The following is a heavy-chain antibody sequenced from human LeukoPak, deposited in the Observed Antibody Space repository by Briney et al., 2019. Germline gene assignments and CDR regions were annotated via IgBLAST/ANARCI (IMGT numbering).Heavy chain of an antibody. CDR2: INPNSGGT. J-gene: IGHJ6*02. CDR3: AREEGDYYYGMDV. V-gene: IGHV1-2*04. CDR1: GYTFTGYY. Sequence: ASVKVSCTASGYTFTGYYMHWVRQAPGQGLEWMGWINPNSGGTNYAQKFQGWVTMTRDTSISTAYMELSRLRSDDTAVYHCAREEGDYYYGMDVWGQGTTVTVSS.